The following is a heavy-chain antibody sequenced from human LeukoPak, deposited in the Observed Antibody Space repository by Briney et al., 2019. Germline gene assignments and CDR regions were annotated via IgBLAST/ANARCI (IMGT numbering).Heavy chain of an antibody. CDR2: ISSSSSTI. Sequence: GGSLRLSCAASGFTFSSYSMNWVRQAPGKGLEWVSYISSSSSTIYYADSVKGRFTISRDNAKNSLYLQMNSLRAEDTAVYYCARPTVFAFDYWGQGTLVTVPS. J-gene: IGHJ4*02. V-gene: IGHV3-48*01. D-gene: IGHD4-11*01. CDR3: ARPTVFAFDY. CDR1: GFTFSSYS.